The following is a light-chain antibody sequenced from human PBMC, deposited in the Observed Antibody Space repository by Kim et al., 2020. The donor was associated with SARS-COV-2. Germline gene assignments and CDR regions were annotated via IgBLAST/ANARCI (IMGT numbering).Light chain of an antibody. V-gene: IGKV3-11*01. Sequence: SLSPKKVATNYCRASQRVNNYLAGYQQKRGQAPRLLIYDVSNRATGIPARFSGSGSGTDFTLTISSLEPEDFAVYYCQRSSWPITFGQGTRLEIK. J-gene: IGKJ5*01. CDR2: DVS. CDR3: QRSSWPIT. CDR1: QRVNNY.